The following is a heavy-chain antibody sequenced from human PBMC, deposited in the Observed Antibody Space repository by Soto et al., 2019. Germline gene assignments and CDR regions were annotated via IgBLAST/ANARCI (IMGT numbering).Heavy chain of an antibody. J-gene: IGHJ4*02. CDR1: RFTFSNYA. CDR2: ISSSDGSST. Sequence: GGSLRLSCAASRFTFSNYAMSWVRQAPGKGLEWVSGISSSDGSSTTYADSVKGRFTISRDNAKNTLYLQMNSLKAEDTAVYYCARDGRVGAYYFDYWGQGVLVTVSS. D-gene: IGHD1-26*01. CDR3: ARDGRVGAYYFDY. V-gene: IGHV3-74*01.